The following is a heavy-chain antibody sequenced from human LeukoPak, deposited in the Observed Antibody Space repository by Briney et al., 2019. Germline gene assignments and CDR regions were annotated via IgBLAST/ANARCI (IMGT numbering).Heavy chain of an antibody. CDR2: INLSGGST. CDR1: GYTFTSYY. Sequence: ASVKLSCTASGYTFTSYYMHWGRQAPGQGLGWRGIINLSGGSTSYAQKFQGRVTMTTDMSTSTVYMELSSLRSEDTAVYYCARGSHDSSGYYGYWGQGTLVTVSS. D-gene: IGHD3-22*01. J-gene: IGHJ4*02. V-gene: IGHV1-46*01. CDR3: ARGSHDSSGYYGY.